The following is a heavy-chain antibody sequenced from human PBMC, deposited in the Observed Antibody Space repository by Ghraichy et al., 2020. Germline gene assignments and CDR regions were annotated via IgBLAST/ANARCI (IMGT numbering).Heavy chain of an antibody. V-gene: IGHV3-21*01. CDR1: GFTFSSYS. D-gene: IGHD3-22*01. J-gene: IGHJ5*02. CDR2: ISSSSSYI. CDR3: ARDPSYYYDSSGYPNWFDP. Sequence: GGSLRLSCAASGFTFSSYSMNWVRQAPGKGLEWVSSISSSSSYIYYADSVKGRFTISRDNAKNSLYLQMNSPRAEDTAVYYCARDPSYYYDSSGYPNWFDPWGQGTLVTVSS.